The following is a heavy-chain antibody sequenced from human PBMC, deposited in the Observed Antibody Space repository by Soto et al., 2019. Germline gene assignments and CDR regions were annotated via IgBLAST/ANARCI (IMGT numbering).Heavy chain of an antibody. Sequence: GGSLRLSCAASGFSFSSYAMTWVHQAPGKGLEWVSTISGSGGSTHYADSVKGRLTISRDNSKNTLYLQMSSLGVDDTAVYYCAKGSGQQLDYSSGMDVWGQGTTVTVSS. J-gene: IGHJ6*02. CDR3: AKGSGQQLDYSSGMDV. CDR1: GFSFSSYA. D-gene: IGHD6-13*01. CDR2: ISGSGGST. V-gene: IGHV3-23*01.